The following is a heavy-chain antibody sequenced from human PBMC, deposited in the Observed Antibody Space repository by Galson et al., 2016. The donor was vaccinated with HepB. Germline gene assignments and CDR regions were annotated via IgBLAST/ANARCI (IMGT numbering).Heavy chain of an antibody. V-gene: IGHV4-61*02. CDR3: AREDKFGYWYFDL. D-gene: IGHD3-10*01. Sequence: TLSLTCTVSGGSISGTVYYWNWIRQPAGKGLEWIGRIYTSGNTNYNPSLKSRVTMSVDMSKDQFSLKLSSVTAADTAVYYCAREDKFGYWYFDLWGRGTLVTVSS. CDR2: IYTSGNT. J-gene: IGHJ2*01. CDR1: GGSISGTVYY.